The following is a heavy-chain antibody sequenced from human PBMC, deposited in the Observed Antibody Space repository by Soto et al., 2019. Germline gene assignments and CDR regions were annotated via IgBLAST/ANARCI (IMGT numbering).Heavy chain of an antibody. J-gene: IGHJ4*02. CDR1: GFSLNTGSEVS. CDR3: AHSQWELPPAAHFDY. CDR2: IYWNDDK. V-gene: IGHV2-5*01. D-gene: IGHD1-26*01. Sequence: QITLKESGPTLVKPTQTLTLTCTFSGFSLNTGSEVSVGWIRQPPGKALEWLALIYWNDDKRYNPSLKSRLTITKDTSKNQVVLTMSNVDPVDTATYYCAHSQWELPPAAHFDYWGQGTLVTVSS.